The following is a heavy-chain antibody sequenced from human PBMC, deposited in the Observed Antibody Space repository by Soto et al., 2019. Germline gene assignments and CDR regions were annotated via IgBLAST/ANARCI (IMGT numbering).Heavy chain of an antibody. CDR1: GFTFSSYS. V-gene: IGHV3-21*01. J-gene: IGHJ4*02. Sequence: PGGSLRLSCAASGFTFSSYSMNWVRQAPGKGLEWVSSISSSSSYIYYADSVKGRFTISRDNAKNSLYLQMNSLRAEDTAVYYCARDLYSSGWYGGFRKFPIDYWGQGTLVTVSS. D-gene: IGHD6-19*01. CDR2: ISSSSSYI. CDR3: ARDLYSSGWYGGFRKFPIDY.